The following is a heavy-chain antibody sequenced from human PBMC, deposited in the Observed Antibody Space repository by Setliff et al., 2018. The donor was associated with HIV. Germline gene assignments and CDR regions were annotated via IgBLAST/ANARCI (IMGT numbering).Heavy chain of an antibody. V-gene: IGHV4-4*07. CDR3: ARSSRGYYNPLFDY. Sequence: SETLSLTCNISGVSIPTNYWNWIRQPAGKGLEWIGRIYTTGGTNYNPALKSRVTMSIDTSKNQISLKLNSVTAADTAMYYCARSSRGYYNPLFDYWGQGTLVTVSS. CDR1: GVSIPTNY. CDR2: IYTTGGT. J-gene: IGHJ4*02. D-gene: IGHD3-22*01.